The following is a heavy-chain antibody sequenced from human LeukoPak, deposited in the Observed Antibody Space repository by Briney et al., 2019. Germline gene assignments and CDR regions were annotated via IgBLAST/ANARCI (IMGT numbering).Heavy chain of an antibody. V-gene: IGHV4-34*01. CDR1: GGSCSGYY. J-gene: IGHJ3*02. CDR2: INHSGSS. D-gene: IGHD3-9*01. CDR3: ARRGSIFEDSEWKTAFDI. Sequence: SETLSLTCAVYGGSCSGYYWSWIRQPPGKGLEWIGEINHSGSSNYNPSLKSRVTISVDTSKNQFSLKLSSVTAADTAFYYCARRGSIFEDSEWKTAFDIWGQGTMVIVSS.